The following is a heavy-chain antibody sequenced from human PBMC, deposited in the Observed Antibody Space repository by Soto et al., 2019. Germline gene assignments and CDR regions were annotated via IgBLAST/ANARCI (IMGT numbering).Heavy chain of an antibody. J-gene: IGHJ4*02. D-gene: IGHD3-16*02. CDR1: VLLLNNAW. CDR3: STHSYDFVCGSYRFLQY. Sequence: WGSLVLSCESYVLLLNNAWRSWVRQPAGKGMEWVGVIKVKTDGATTDYAPPVRGRFNISRDDSKNTLYLQMKSLKTEYTALYFCSTHSYDFVCGSYRFLQYRGQGTMVTGSS. V-gene: IGHV3-15*01. CDR2: IKVKTDGATT.